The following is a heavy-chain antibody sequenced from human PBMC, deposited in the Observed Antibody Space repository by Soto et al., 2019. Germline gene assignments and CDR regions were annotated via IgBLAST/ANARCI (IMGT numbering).Heavy chain of an antibody. V-gene: IGHV2-5*02. CDR1: GFSLSTSGVS. CDR2: IYWDDDK. J-gene: IGHJ6*02. D-gene: IGHD2-21*02. Sequence: QITLKESGPTLVKPTQTLTLTCTFSGFSLSTSGVSVGWIRQPPGKALEWLALIYWDDDKRYSPSLKSRLTISKDTSKNQVVLRMTNMDPVDTATYYCAHSRCGGDCLQSYPSHYCSGMDVWGQGTTVTVSS. CDR3: AHSRCGGDCLQSYPSHYCSGMDV.